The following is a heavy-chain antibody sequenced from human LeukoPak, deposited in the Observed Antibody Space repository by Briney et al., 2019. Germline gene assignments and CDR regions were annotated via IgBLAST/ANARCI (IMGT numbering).Heavy chain of an antibody. V-gene: IGHV5-51*01. Sequence: GESLQISCKGSGYSFTSYWIAWMRQMPGKGLDWMGIIFPGDSDTRYSPSFQGQVTISADKSISTAYLQWSSLKASDTAMYYCARIRGATLDSSWFDPWGQGTLVTVSS. CDR2: IFPGDSDT. CDR1: GYSFTSYW. D-gene: IGHD1-26*01. J-gene: IGHJ5*02. CDR3: ARIRGATLDSSWFDP.